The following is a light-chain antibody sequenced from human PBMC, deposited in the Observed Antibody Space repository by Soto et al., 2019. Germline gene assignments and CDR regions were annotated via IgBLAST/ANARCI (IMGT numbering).Light chain of an antibody. CDR2: DAS. CDR3: QHMRT. Sequence: DIQMTQSPSTLSASIGDRVTITCRASQNINNWIAWYQQKPGKAPKFLIYDASTLESGVPSRFSGSGFGTEFSLTISSLQPDDFGSYYCQHMRTFGQRTKV. V-gene: IGKV1-5*01. J-gene: IGKJ1*01. CDR1: QNINNW.